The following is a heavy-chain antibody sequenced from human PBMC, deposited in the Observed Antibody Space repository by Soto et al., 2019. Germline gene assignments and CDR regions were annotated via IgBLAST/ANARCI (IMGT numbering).Heavy chain of an antibody. J-gene: IGHJ6*02. Sequence: PGVSLRLSCAASGFTFSSYAMHWVRQAPGKGLEWVAVISYDGSNKYYADSVKGRFTISRDNSKNTLYLQMNSLRAEDTAVYYRARGFELAHDSSGRYYYGMDGWGQGTTVTVSS. CDR1: GFTFSSYA. CDR3: ARGFELAHDSSGRYYYGMDG. D-gene: IGHD3-22*01. V-gene: IGHV3-30-3*01. CDR2: ISYDGSNK.